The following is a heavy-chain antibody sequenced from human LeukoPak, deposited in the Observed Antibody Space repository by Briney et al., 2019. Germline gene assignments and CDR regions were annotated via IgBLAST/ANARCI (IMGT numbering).Heavy chain of an antibody. CDR2: IYATGTT. CDR3: ARVGARSGSYGSSG. CDR1: DTSINTYY. V-gene: IGHV4-4*07. Sequence: SETLSLTCTVSDTSINTYYWSWIRQPAGKGLEWIGHIYATGTTNYNPSLNSRVTISVDTSKNQFSLKLSSVTAADTAVYYCARVGARSGSYGSSGWGQGTLVTVSS. D-gene: IGHD1-26*01. J-gene: IGHJ1*01.